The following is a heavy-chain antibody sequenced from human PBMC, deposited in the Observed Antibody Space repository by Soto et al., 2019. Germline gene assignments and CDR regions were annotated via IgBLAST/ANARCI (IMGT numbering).Heavy chain of an antibody. CDR2: IYHSGST. CDR1: GGYISCSSYY. Sequence: SETLSLTCTVSGGYISCSSYYWSWIRQPPGKGLEWIGYIYHSGSTNYNPSLKSRVTISVDKSKNQFSLKLSSVTAADTAVYYCARDRSIVVVVAAEFYYYYGMDVWGQGTTVTVSS. V-gene: IGHV4-61*05. D-gene: IGHD2-15*01. CDR3: ARDRSIVVVVAAEFYYYYGMDV. J-gene: IGHJ6*02.